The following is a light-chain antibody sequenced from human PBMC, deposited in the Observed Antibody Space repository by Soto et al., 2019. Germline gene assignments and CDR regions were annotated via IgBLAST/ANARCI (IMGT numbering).Light chain of an antibody. CDR2: DAS. V-gene: IGKV3-20*01. CDR3: QRYGSLPYT. CDR1: QSVGSSY. J-gene: IGKJ2*01. Sequence: EIVLTQSPGTLSLSPGEGATLSCRASQSVGSSYLAWYQQKPGQAPRLLIYDASSRATGIPDRFSGSGSGTDFTLTISRLEPEDFAVYYCQRYGSLPYTFGQGTKLEIK.